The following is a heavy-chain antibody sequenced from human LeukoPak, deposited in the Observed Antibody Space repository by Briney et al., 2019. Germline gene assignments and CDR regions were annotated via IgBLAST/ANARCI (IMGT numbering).Heavy chain of an antibody. V-gene: IGHV4-38-2*01. CDR3: ARHARPSGGLHAFDI. J-gene: IGHJ3*02. CDR2: IYHSGST. Sequence: SETLSLTCAVSGYSFSSGYYWGWIRQPPGKGLEWIGSIYHSGSTYYNPSLKSRVTISVDTSKNQFSLKLSSVTAADTAVYYCARHARPSGGLHAFDIWGQGTMVTVSS. D-gene: IGHD3-10*01. CDR1: GYSFSSGYY.